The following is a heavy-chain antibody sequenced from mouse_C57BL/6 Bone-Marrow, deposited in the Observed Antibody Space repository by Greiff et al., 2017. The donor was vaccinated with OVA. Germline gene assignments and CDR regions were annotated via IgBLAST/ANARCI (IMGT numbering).Heavy chain of an antibody. CDR2: INPNYGTT. CDR3: AIYYYGSSFHYWYFDV. CDR1: GYSFTDYN. V-gene: IGHV1-39*01. Sequence: VQLQQSGPELVKPGASVKISCKASGYSFTDYNMNWVKQSNGKSLEWIGVINPNYGTTSYNQKFKGKATLTVDQSSSTAYMQLNSLTSEDSAVYYCAIYYYGSSFHYWYFDVWGTGTTVTVSS. J-gene: IGHJ1*03. D-gene: IGHD1-1*01.